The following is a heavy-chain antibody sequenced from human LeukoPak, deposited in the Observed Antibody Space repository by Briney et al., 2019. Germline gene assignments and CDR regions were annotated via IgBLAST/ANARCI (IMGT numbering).Heavy chain of an antibody. J-gene: IGHJ3*02. CDR3: ARGATGAFDI. D-gene: IGHD1-1*01. V-gene: IGHV3-53*01. Sequence: GGSLRLSCAASGFTVSSNYLSWVRQAPGKGLEWVSLIYSGGSTYYAESVKGRFTISRDNSKNTLYLQMNSLRAEDTAVYYCARGATGAFDIWGQGTMVTVSS. CDR2: IYSGGST. CDR1: GFTVSSNY.